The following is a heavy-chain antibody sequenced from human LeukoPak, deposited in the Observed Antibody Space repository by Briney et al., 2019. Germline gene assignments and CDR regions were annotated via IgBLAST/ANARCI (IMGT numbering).Heavy chain of an antibody. J-gene: IGHJ4*02. D-gene: IGHD3-3*01. CDR1: GYVFTDYY. CDR2: INPKNGGT. Sequence: GASVKVSCKASGYVFTDYYIHWVRQAPGQGLEWMGWINPKNGGTHYAQKFQGRVAVTRDTSISTAYMELSSLTSDDRALYYCARDDVESGSLPINYWGQGTLVTVSS. V-gene: IGHV1-2*02. CDR3: ARDDVESGSLPINY.